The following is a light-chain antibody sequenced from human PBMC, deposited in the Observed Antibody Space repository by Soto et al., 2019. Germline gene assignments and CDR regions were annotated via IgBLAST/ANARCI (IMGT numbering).Light chain of an antibody. CDR3: CSYAGINNLL. Sequence: QSVLTQPPSASGSPGQSVTISCTGTSSDVGGYNSVSWYQQHPGKAPKLMIYDVTKRPSGVPDRFSGSKSGNTASLTVSGLQAEDEADYYCCSYAGINNLLFGGGTKVTVL. J-gene: IGLJ2*01. CDR1: SSDVGGYNS. V-gene: IGLV2-8*01. CDR2: DVT.